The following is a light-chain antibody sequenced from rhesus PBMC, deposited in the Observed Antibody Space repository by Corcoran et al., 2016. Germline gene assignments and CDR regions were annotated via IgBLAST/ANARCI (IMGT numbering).Light chain of an antibody. Sequence: DIQMTQSPSSLPASVGDRVTIICRASENFNNYLNWYQQKPGKAPMILIYKASTLQSGVPSRFSGSGSGTDYTFTINSLQPENVATYCYQHSCGTPHSFDLGTKVEI. CDR3: QHSCGTPHS. J-gene: IGKJ2*01. CDR1: ENFNNY. CDR2: KAS. V-gene: IGKV1-74*01.